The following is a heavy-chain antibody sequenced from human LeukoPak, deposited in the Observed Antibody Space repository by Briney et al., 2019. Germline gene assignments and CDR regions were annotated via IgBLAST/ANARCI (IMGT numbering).Heavy chain of an antibody. CDR2: LDPSDSYT. Sequence: GESLRISCKGSGYTFSSYWISWVRQMPGKGLEWMGTLDPSDSYTNYSPSFQGLVTISADKSISTAYLQWSSLKASDPAIYYCARHGNAGTFSSWFVPWGQGTLVTVSS. CDR1: GYTFSSYW. D-gene: IGHD1-1*01. J-gene: IGHJ5*02. CDR3: ARHGNAGTFSSWFVP. V-gene: IGHV5-10-1*01.